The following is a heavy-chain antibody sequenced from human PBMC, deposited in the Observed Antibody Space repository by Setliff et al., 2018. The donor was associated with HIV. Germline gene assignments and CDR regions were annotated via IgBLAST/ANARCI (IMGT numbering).Heavy chain of an antibody. V-gene: IGHV4-31*03. CDR3: ASRSVAGAFDI. D-gene: IGHD6-19*01. CDR1: GGSISSGAFY. CDR2: IYYIGST. J-gene: IGHJ3*02. Sequence: SSETLSLTCTVSGGSISSGAFYWSWIRQHPGKGLEWIGDIYYIGSTFYNPSLKSRITISVDTSKNHFSLRLRSVTAADTAVYYCASRSVAGAFDIWGQGTKVTVSS.